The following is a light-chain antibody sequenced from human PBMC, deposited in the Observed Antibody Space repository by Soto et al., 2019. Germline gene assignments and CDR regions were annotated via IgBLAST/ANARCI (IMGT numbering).Light chain of an antibody. V-gene: IGLV2-8*01. J-gene: IGLJ1*01. Sequence: QSVLTQPPSASGSPGQPVTISCTGTSSDVGGYNYVSWYQQNPGKAPKLMIYDVSKQPSGVPDRFSGSKSGNTASLTVSVLQAEDEADYYCSSYAGSNNLGVFGTGTKVTVL. CDR1: SSDVGGYNY. CDR3: SSYAGSNNLGV. CDR2: DVS.